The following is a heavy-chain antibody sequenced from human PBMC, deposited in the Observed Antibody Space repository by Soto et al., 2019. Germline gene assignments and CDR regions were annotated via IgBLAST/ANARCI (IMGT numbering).Heavy chain of an antibody. Sequence: GGSLRLSCAASGFTFSSYWMSWVRQAPGKGLEWVANIKQDGSEKYYVDSVKGRFTISRDNAKNSRYLQMNSLRAEDTAVYYCARTVLSGWPDAEYFQHWGQGTLVTVSS. D-gene: IGHD6-19*01. CDR2: IKQDGSEK. CDR1: GFTFSSYW. V-gene: IGHV3-7*01. J-gene: IGHJ1*01. CDR3: ARTVLSGWPDAEYFQH.